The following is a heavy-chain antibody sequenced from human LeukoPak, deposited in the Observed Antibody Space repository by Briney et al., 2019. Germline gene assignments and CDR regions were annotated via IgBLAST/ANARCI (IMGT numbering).Heavy chain of an antibody. Sequence: ASVNVSCTASGYTFTSYYMHWVRQAPGQGLEWMGIINPSGGSTSYAQKFQGRVTMTRDTSTSTVYMELSSLRSEDTAVYYCARQAAAGLDYWGQGTLVTVSS. V-gene: IGHV1-46*01. CDR2: INPSGGST. CDR1: GYTFTSYY. J-gene: IGHJ4*02. D-gene: IGHD6-13*01. CDR3: ARQAAAGLDY.